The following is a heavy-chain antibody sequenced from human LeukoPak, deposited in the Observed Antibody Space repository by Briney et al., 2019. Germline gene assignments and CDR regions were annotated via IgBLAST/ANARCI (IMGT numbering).Heavy chain of an antibody. CDR3: AREGIFQLERRHDGFDV. V-gene: IGHV4-30-2*01. D-gene: IGHD1-1*01. J-gene: IGHJ3*01. CDR1: DGSISSGGYY. CDR2: IFHSGST. Sequence: SQTLSLTCSVSDGSISSGGYYWSWIRQPPGKGLEWIGYIFHSGSTYYNPSLKSRVIMSVDRSKNQFSLKLNSVTAADTAVYYCAREGIFQLERRHDGFDVWGQGTMVTVSS.